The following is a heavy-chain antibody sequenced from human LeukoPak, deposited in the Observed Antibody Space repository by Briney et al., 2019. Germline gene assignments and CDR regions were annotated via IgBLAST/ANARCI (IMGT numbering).Heavy chain of an antibody. CDR2: IFHSGTA. D-gene: IGHD6-19*01. J-gene: IGHJ5*02. Sequence: SGTLSLTCAVSGDSISSSNWWSWVRQPPGKGLEWIGEIFHSGTANYNPPLKSRVTILVDKSKKQLSLKLTSVTAADTAVYYCARDRAVPGTSRWFDPWGQGILVTVSS. V-gene: IGHV4-4*02. CDR3: ARDRAVPGTSRWFDP. CDR1: GDSISSSNW.